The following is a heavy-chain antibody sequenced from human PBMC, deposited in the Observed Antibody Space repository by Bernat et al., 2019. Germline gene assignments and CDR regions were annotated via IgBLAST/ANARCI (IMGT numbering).Heavy chain of an antibody. V-gene: IGHV3-30*18. D-gene: IGHD3-10*02. Sequence: QVQLVESGGGVVQPGRSLRLSCAASGFTFSSYGMHWVRQAPGKGLEWVAVISYDGSNKYYADSVKGRFTISRDNSKNTLYLQMNSLRAEDTAVYYCAKGDLCSDYWGQGTLVTVSS. CDR3: AKGDLCSDY. CDR2: ISYDGSNK. CDR1: GFTFSSYG. J-gene: IGHJ4*02.